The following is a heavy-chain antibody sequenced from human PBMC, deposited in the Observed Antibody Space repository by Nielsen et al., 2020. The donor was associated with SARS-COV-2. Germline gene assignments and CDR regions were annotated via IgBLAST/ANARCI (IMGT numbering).Heavy chain of an antibody. CDR1: GFTFSSYS. CDR2: ISSSSSYI. V-gene: IGHV3-21*04. CDR3: ASYYGGANQR. D-gene: IGHD4-23*01. J-gene: IGHJ1*01. Sequence: GESLKISCAASGFTFSSYSMNWVRQAPGKGLEWVSSISSSSSYIYYADSVKGRFTISRDNSKNTLYLQMNSLRAEDTAVYYCASYYGGANQRWGQGTLVTVSS.